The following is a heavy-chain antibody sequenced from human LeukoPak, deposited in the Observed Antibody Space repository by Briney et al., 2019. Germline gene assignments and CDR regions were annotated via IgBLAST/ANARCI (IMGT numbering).Heavy chain of an antibody. CDR2: INPSGGST. Sequence: ASVKVSCKASGYTFTNYYMHRVRQAPGRGLEWMGIINPSGGSTSYAQKFQGRVTMTRDTSTTTVYMELSSLRSEDTAVYSCARDRTGYYYDSSGYYFDAFDIWGQGTMVTVSS. CDR3: ARDRTGYYYDSSGYYFDAFDI. CDR1: GYTFTNYY. J-gene: IGHJ3*02. V-gene: IGHV1-46*03. D-gene: IGHD3-22*01.